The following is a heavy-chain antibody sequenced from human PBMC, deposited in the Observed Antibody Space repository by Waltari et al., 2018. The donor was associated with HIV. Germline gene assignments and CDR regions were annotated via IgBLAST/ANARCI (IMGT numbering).Heavy chain of an antibody. CDR2: FYPDGTV. D-gene: IGHD3-9*01. CDR3: ARGVRYLDP. CDR1: GFNVNTNY. V-gene: IGHV3-53*02. Sequence: VETGVTFIKPGGSLRHSCNMSGFNVNTNYVTWVRHLPGRGLEWVSIFYPDGTVHYADSVKGRFIMSRDSSRNTIFLQMNFLIFDDSAIYFCARGVRYLDPWGQGTQVIVSS. J-gene: IGHJ5*02.